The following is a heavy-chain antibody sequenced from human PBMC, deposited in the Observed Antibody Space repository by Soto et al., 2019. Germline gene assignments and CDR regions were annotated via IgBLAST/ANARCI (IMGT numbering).Heavy chain of an antibody. V-gene: IGHV3-23*01. Sequence: EVQLLESGGGLVQPGGSLRLSCAASGFTFSSYAMSWVRPAPGTGLEWDSAISGSGGSTYYADSVKGRFTISRDNSKNTLYLQMNSLRAEDTAVYYCAKGDIVVVPAAIPFDPWGQGTLVTVSS. CDR2: ISGSGGST. J-gene: IGHJ5*02. CDR3: AKGDIVVVPAAIPFDP. CDR1: GFTFSSYA. D-gene: IGHD2-2*01.